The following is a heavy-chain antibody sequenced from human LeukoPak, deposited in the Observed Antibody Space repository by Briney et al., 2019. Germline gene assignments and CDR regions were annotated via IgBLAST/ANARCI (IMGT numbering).Heavy chain of an antibody. Sequence: GGSLRLSCAASGFIFSGSWMDWVRQAPGKGLVWVSRIFPDGTTTTYADSVKGRFTISRDNAKNTLYLQMNSLRVEDTAVYYCAKPFEHDAIDIWGQGTLVTVSS. V-gene: IGHV3-74*01. CDR3: AKPFEHDAIDI. CDR1: GFIFSGSW. D-gene: IGHD2-8*01. CDR2: IFPDGTTT. J-gene: IGHJ4*02.